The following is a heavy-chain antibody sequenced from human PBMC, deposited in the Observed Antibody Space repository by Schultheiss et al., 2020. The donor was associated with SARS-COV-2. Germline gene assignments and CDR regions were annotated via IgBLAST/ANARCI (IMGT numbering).Heavy chain of an antibody. D-gene: IGHD3-10*01. V-gene: IGHV4-34*01. J-gene: IGHJ6*02. CDR2: INHSGST. CDR1: GGSISSYY. Sequence: SETLSLTCTVSGGSISSYYWSWIRQPPGKGLEWIGEINHSGSTNYNPSLKSRVTMSVDTSKNQFSLKLSSVTAADTAVYYCARDMIYYYGSGSLYYGMDVWGQGTTVTVSS. CDR3: ARDMIYYYGSGSLYYGMDV.